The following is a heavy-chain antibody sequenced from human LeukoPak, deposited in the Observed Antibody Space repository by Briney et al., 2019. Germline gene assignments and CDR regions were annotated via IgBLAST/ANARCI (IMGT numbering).Heavy chain of an antibody. J-gene: IGHJ6*02. D-gene: IGHD4-23*01. CDR3: ARDPPRGYGGNSDYYYYYGMDV. CDR1: GFTFSSYG. CDR2: IWYDGSNK. Sequence: GRSLRLSCAASGFTFSSYGMHWVRQAPGKGLEWVAVIWYDGSNKYYADSVKGRFTISRGNSKNTLYLQMNSLRAEDTAVYYCARDPPRGYGGNSDYYYYYGMDVWGQGTTVTVSS. V-gene: IGHV3-33*01.